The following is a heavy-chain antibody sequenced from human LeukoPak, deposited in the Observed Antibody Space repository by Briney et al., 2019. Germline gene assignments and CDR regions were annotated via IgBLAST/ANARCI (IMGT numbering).Heavy chain of an antibody. CDR3: ARDRAPPTSWYFDL. CDR1: GFTISTNY. Sequence: GGSLRLSCAVSGFTISTNYMSWVRQAPGKGLEWVSILYSGGDIYYADFVKGRFTISRDNSRNTLYLQMNTLRVEDSAVYYCARDRAPPTSWYFDLWGRGTLVTVSS. J-gene: IGHJ2*01. V-gene: IGHV3-53*01. CDR2: LYSGGDI. D-gene: IGHD3-10*01.